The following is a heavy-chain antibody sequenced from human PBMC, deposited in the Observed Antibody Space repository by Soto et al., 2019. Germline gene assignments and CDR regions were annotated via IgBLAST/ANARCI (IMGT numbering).Heavy chain of an antibody. CDR1: GATFGNTA. V-gene: IGHV1-69*12. CDR3: ARDGDPGYAFWSGPLGGGRFDP. Sequence: QVQLVQSGAEVKKPGSSVNVSCKTSGATFGNTAVTWVRQAPGQGLEWMGGIAPMFGTANYAQKFQGRVTITADESTNTAYMELSSLRSDDTAVYYCARDGDPGYAFWSGPLGGGRFDPWGQGTLVTVSS. D-gene: IGHD3-3*01. J-gene: IGHJ5*02. CDR2: IAPMFGTA.